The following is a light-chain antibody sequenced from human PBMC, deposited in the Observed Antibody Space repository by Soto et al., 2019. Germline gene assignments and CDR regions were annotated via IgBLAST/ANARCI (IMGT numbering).Light chain of an antibody. Sequence: EIVLTQSPGTLSLSPGERATLSCRASQSVSSSTYLAWYQQHPGQPPRLLIYGISTRATGIPARFSGSGSGTEFSLTISSLQSEDFAVYYCQQYSKWPITFGQGTRLEI. CDR2: GIS. V-gene: IGKV3-15*01. J-gene: IGKJ5*01. CDR3: QQYSKWPIT. CDR1: QSVSSSTY.